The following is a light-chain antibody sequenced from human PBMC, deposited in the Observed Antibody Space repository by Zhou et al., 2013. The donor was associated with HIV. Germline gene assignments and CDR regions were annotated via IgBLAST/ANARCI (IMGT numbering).Light chain of an antibody. V-gene: IGKV1-39*01. CDR2: AAS. Sequence: DIQMTQSPSSLSASIGDRVTITCRASQNISTYLNWYQQKPGKAPKLLMYAASNLQSGVPSRFSGSGSGTDFTLTISSLQPEDFATYYCQQSYSTPYTFGQGTKVEI. CDR1: QNISTY. J-gene: IGKJ2*01. CDR3: QQSYSTPYT.